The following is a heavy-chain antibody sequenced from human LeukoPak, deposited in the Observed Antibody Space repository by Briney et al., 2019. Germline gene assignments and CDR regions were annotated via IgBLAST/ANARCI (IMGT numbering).Heavy chain of an antibody. D-gene: IGHD6-13*01. Sequence: ASVKVSCKASGYTFTSYTINWVRQAPGQGLEWMGWINTNTGNPTYAQGFTGRFVFSSDTSDSMAYLQISSLKSEDTAVYYCTRSAVGRADYWGQGTLVTVSS. V-gene: IGHV7-4-1*04. CDR2: INTNTGNP. CDR1: GYTFTSYT. CDR3: TRSAVGRADY. J-gene: IGHJ4*02.